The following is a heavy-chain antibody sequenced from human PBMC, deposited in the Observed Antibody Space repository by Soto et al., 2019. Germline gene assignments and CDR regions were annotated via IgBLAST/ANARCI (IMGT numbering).Heavy chain of an antibody. D-gene: IGHD3-10*01. J-gene: IGHJ3*02. CDR3: ARVRGVENAFGI. CDR2: LYSGGNT. V-gene: IGHV3-53*01. Sequence: GGSLRLSCAASGFTVSDNYMSWVRRAPGKGLEWVSILYSGGNTYYTDSVKGRFTISRDNFKNTLYLEMNSLRAGDTAVYYCARVRGVENAFGIWGKGKKLTVSS. CDR1: GFTVSDNY.